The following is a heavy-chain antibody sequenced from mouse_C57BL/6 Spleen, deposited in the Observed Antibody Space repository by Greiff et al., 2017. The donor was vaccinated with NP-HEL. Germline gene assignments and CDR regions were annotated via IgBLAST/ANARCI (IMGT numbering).Heavy chain of an antibody. J-gene: IGHJ3*01. V-gene: IGHV1-82*01. Sequence: VQLQQSGPELVKPGASVKISCKASGYAFSSSWMNWVKQRPGKGLEWIGRIYPGDGDTNYNGKFKGKATLTADKSSSTAYMQLSSLTSEDSAVYCCARWDCGSTFAYWGQGTLVTVSA. CDR2: IYPGDGDT. CDR3: ARWDCGSTFAY. D-gene: IGHD1-1*01. CDR1: GYAFSSSW.